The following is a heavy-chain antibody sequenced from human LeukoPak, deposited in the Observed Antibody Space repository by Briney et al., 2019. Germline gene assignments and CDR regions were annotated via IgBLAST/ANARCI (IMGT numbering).Heavy chain of an antibody. Sequence: SETLSLTCTASGGSISSGGYYWSWIRQHPGKGLEWIGYIYYSGSTYYNPSLKSRVTISVDTSKNQFSLKLSSVTAADTAVYYCARAIAVAGLFDYWGQGTLVTVSS. CDR2: IYYSGST. D-gene: IGHD6-19*01. V-gene: IGHV4-31*03. CDR3: ARAIAVAGLFDY. CDR1: GGSISSGGYY. J-gene: IGHJ4*02.